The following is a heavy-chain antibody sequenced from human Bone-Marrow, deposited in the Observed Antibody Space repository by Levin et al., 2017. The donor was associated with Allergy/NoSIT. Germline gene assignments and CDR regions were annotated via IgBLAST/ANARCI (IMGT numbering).Heavy chain of an antibody. J-gene: IGHJ4*02. V-gene: IGHV3-74*01. CDR2: INSDGSSR. Sequence: SCVASGFTFSSYWMHWARQAPGKGLAWVSRINSDGSSRNYADSVKGRFTISRDNAKNTLYLQMNSLRAEDTAVYYCARGPSRYFDWLLPPDYWGQGTLVTVSS. CDR3: ARGPSRYFDWLLPPDY. D-gene: IGHD3-9*01. CDR1: GFTFSSYW.